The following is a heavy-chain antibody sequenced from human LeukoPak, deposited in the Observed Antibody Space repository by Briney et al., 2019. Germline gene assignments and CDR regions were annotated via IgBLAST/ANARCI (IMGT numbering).Heavy chain of an antibody. D-gene: IGHD3-3*01. V-gene: IGHV4-59*01. CDR3: ARDFSYYDFWSGYPRGAFDI. Sequence: SETLSLTCTVSGGSISSYYWSWIRQPPGKGLEWIGYIYYSGSTNYNPSLKSRVTISADTSKNQFSLKLSSVTAADTAVYYCARDFSYYDFWSGYPRGAFDIWGQGTMVTVSS. CDR1: GGSISSYY. J-gene: IGHJ3*02. CDR2: IYYSGST.